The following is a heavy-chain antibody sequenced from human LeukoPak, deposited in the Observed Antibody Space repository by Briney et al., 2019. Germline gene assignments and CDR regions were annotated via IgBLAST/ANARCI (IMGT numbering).Heavy chain of an antibody. D-gene: IGHD3-16*01. CDR2: ISSSSSYI. CDR3: ATVPFFRGGVYTPIDY. J-gene: IGHJ4*02. V-gene: IGHV3-21*04. Sequence: PGGSLRLSCAASGFTFSSYSMNWVRQAPGKGLEWVSSISSSSSYIYYADSVKGRFTISRDNAKNSLYLQMNSLRSEDTAVYYCATVPFFRGGVYTPIDYWGQGTLVTVSS. CDR1: GFTFSSYS.